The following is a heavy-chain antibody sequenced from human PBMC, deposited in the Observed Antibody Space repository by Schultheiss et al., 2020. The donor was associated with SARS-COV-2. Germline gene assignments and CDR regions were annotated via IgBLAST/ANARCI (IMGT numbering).Heavy chain of an antibody. CDR3: ASLSAW. CDR2: IKQDGSEK. V-gene: IGHV3-7*03. Sequence: GGSLGLSCAASGFTFSSYWISWVRQAPGKGLEWVANIKQDGSEKYYVDSVKGRFTISRDNAKNSLYLQMSSLRADDTAVYYCASLSAWWGQGTLVTVSS. D-gene: IGHD3-16*02. CDR1: GFTFSSYW. J-gene: IGHJ4*02.